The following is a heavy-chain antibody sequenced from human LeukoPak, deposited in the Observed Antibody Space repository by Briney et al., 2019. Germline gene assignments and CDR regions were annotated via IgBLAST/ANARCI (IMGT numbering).Heavy chain of an antibody. Sequence: GGSLRLSCAASGFPFNTYAMHWVRQAPGKGLEWVAVISYDGTNKYYADSVKGRFTISRDDSKNALYLQMNSLRAEDTAVYYCARGVPPDYWGQGILVTVSS. V-gene: IGHV3-30-3*01. J-gene: IGHJ4*02. CDR2: ISYDGTNK. CDR1: GFPFNTYA. CDR3: ARGVPPDY.